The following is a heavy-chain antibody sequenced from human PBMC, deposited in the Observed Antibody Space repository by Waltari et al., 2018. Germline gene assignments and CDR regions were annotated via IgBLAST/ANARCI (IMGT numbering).Heavy chain of an antibody. CDR1: GGSFSGYY. CDR3: ARARQGYYYGSGSYFDY. J-gene: IGHJ4*02. CDR2: INHSGST. V-gene: IGHV4-34*01. Sequence: QVQLQQWGAGLLKPSETLSLPCAVYGGSFSGYYWSWIRQPPGKGLEWIGEINHSGSTNYNPSLKIRVTISVDTSKNQFSLKLSSVTAADTAVYYCARARQGYYYGSGSYFDYWGQGTLVTVSS. D-gene: IGHD3-10*01.